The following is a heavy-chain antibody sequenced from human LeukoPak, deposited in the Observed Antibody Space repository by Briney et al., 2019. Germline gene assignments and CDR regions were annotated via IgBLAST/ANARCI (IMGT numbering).Heavy chain of an antibody. CDR2: MSRIASTI. D-gene: IGHD1-20*01. CDR1: GFTVSDYE. CDR3: ARDSLNCPFDY. V-gene: IGHV3-48*03. J-gene: IGHJ4*02. Sequence: GRSLRLSCAASGFTVSDYEMNWVRQAPGKGLEWVSYMSRIASTIYSADSVKGQVTISRDNAKNSLYLQMNSLRAEDTAVYYCARDSLNCPFDYWGQGTLVTVSS.